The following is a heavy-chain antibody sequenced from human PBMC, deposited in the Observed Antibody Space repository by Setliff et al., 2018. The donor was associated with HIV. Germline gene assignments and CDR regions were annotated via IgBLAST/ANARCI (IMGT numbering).Heavy chain of an antibody. J-gene: IGHJ4*01. D-gene: IGHD3-22*01. V-gene: IGHV1-2*02. CDR3: TRGDSSGYFEH. Sequence: ASVKVSCKTSGYTFSDYYMHWVRQAPGQGLEWMGWINPKSGDTKYAQKFQGRVTMTRDTSISTVYMELSRLRSDDTAVYYFTRGDSSGYFEHWGHGTLVTVSS. CDR1: GYTFSDYY. CDR2: INPKSGDT.